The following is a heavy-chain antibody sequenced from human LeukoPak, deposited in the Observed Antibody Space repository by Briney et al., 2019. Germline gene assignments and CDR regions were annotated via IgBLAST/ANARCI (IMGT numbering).Heavy chain of an antibody. CDR1: GGSISSSSYY. CDR3: ARQKGRLKHKEGVIDD. J-gene: IGHJ4*02. V-gene: IGHV4-39*01. D-gene: IGHD3-22*01. Sequence: SETLSLTCTVSGGSISSSSYYWGWIRRPPGKGLEWMGSIYYSGSTYYNPSLKSRVTISVDTSTNQFSLKLSSVTAADTAVYYCARQKGRLKHKEGVIDDWGQGALVTVSS. CDR2: IYYSGST.